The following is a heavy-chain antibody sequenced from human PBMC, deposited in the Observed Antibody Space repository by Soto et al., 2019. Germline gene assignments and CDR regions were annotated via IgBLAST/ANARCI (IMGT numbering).Heavy chain of an antibody. CDR2: TSSSSSYI. J-gene: IGHJ6*02. CDR1: GFTFSSYS. V-gene: IGHV3-21*01. Sequence: GGSLRLSCAASGFTFSSYSMNWVRQAPGKGLEWVSSTSSSSSYIYYADSVKGRFTISRDNAKNSLYLQMNSLRAEDTAVYYCARDQDATRNYYYYYGMDVWGQGTTVTVSS. D-gene: IGHD2-2*01. CDR3: ARDQDATRNYYYYYGMDV.